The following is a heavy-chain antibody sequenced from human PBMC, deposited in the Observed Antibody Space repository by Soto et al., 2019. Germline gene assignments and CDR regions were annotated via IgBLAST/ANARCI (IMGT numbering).Heavy chain of an antibody. CDR2: FSTYTGNT. J-gene: IGHJ4*02. V-gene: IGHV1-18*01. D-gene: IGHD3-22*01. CDR3: SRGPTDYYDNSANYSLDY. Sequence: QVQLVQSGAEVKKPGASVKVSCKASGYTFITYGVSWVRQAHGQVLDFLGWFSTYTGNTRYAERLQGIVTMTTETTTNPAYMELRNLRSDDTDVYYCSRGPTDYYDNSANYSLDYWGQGTLVTVSS. CDR1: GYTFITYG.